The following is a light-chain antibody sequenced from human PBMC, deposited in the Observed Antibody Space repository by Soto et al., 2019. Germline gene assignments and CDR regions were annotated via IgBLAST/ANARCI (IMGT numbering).Light chain of an antibody. CDR2: TND. CDR1: SSNIESNT. Sequence: QLVLTQPPSASGTPGQRVTISCSGSSSNIESNTVYWYQQLPGMAPRLLIHTNDRRPSGVPDRFSGSKSGTSASLAISGLQSEDEADYYCLAWXDSLNGNLFGTGTKLTVL. V-gene: IGLV1-44*01. J-gene: IGLJ1*01. CDR3: LAWXDSLNGNL.